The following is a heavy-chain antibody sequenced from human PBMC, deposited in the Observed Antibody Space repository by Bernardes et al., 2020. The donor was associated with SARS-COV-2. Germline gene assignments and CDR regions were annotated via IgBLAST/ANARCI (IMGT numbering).Heavy chain of an antibody. V-gene: IGHV1-18*01. J-gene: IGHJ6*02. CDR1: GYIFTDYG. CDR2: ISADNGNT. D-gene: IGHD2-21*01. CDR3: ARGFRDSPIYGMDV. Sequence: ASVKVSCKASGYIFTDYGISWVRQAPGQGLEWMGWISADNGNTKYAQNLQGRVTMTTDTSTTTASMELRSLGSDDTAVYYCARGFRDSPIYGMDVWGQGTTVTVSS.